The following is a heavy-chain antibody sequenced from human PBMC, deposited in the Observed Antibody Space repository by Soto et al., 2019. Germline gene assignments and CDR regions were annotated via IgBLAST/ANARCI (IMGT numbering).Heavy chain of an antibody. J-gene: IGHJ3*02. CDR2: IIPIFGTA. CDR1: ACTFSIYA. CDR3: ARDCTMIVVSCPPDAFDI. V-gene: IGHV1-69*06. Sequence: PATVSCTSSACTFSIYAISCVRQAHSKGLEWMGGIIPIFGTANYAQKFQGRVTITADKSTSTAYMELSSLRSEDTAVYYCARDCTMIVVSCPPDAFDIWGQGTRVNVS. D-gene: IGHD3-22*01.